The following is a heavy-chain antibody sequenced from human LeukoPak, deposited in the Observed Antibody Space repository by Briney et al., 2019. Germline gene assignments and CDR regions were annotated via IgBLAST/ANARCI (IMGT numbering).Heavy chain of an antibody. CDR2: IKQDGSEQ. V-gene: IGHV3-7*03. J-gene: IGHJ4*02. CDR1: GFTFNNYW. Sequence: GGSLRLSCAASGFTFNNYWMSWVRQAPGKGLEWVANIKQDGSEQFYVDSVKGRFTISRDNAENSLYLQMNSLRAEDTAVNYCPRGGRALQFLDYWGQGTLVTVSS. CDR3: PRGGRALQFLDY. D-gene: IGHD2-21*02.